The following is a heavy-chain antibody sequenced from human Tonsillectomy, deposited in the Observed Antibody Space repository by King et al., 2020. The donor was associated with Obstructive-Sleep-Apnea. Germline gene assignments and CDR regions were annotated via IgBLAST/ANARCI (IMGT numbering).Heavy chain of an antibody. V-gene: IGHV1-18*01. D-gene: IGHD2-2*01. CDR2: ISPYNGNT. J-gene: IGHJ4*02. CDR3: ARSIVVLPAANFDY. CDR1: GYSFTTYS. Sequence: QLVQSGAEVKKPGASVKVSCKASGYSFTTYSVSWVRQAPGQGLEWMGWISPYNGNTNYAQKLQGRVSMTTDTSPSPAYMELRSLRSDATAVYYCARSIVVLPAANFDYWGQGTLVTVSS.